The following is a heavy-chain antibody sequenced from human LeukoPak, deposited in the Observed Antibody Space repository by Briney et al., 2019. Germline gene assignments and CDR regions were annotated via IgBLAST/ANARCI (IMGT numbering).Heavy chain of an antibody. J-gene: IGHJ6*03. V-gene: IGHV4-34*01. D-gene: IGHD6-19*01. Sequence: SETLSLTCAVYGGSFSGYYWSWIRQPPGKGLEWIGEINHSGSTNYNPSLKSRVTISVDTSKNQFSLKLSSVTAADTAMYYCARGIRVAGKSFYYYYYYMDVWGKGTTVTVSS. CDR3: ARGIRVAGKSFYYYYYYMDV. CDR1: GGSFSGYY. CDR2: INHSGST.